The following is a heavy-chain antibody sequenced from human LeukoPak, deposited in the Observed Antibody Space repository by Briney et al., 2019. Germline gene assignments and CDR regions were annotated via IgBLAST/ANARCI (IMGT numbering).Heavy chain of an antibody. CDR3: ARDLTGTTRSPGY. D-gene: IGHD1-1*01. V-gene: IGHV3-21*01. CDR1: GFTFSSYS. Sequence: PGGSLRLSCAASGFTFSSYSMNWVRQAPGKGLEWDSSISSSSSYIYYADSVKGRFTISRDNAKNSLYLQMNSLRAEDTAVYYCARDLTGTTRSPGYLGQGTLVTVSS. J-gene: IGHJ4*02. CDR2: ISSSSSYI.